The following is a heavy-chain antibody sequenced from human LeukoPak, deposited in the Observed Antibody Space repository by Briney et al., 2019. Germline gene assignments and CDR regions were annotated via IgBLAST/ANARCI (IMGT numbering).Heavy chain of an antibody. CDR3: ARARTYYYGSGSYGVDP. CDR1: GGSFSGYY. CDR2: INHSGST. J-gene: IGHJ5*02. V-gene: IGHV4-34*01. D-gene: IGHD3-10*01. Sequence: SETLSLTCAVYGGSFSGYYWSWIRQPPGKGLEWIGEINHSGSTNYNPSLKSRVTISVDTPKNQFSLKLSSVTAADTAVYYCARARTYYYGSGSYGVDPWGQGTLVTVSS.